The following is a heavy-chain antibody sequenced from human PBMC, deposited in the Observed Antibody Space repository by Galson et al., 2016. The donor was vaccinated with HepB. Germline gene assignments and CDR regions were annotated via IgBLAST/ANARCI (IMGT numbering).Heavy chain of an antibody. Sequence: SLRLSCAASGFTLSDYYMSWIRQAPGKGLEWVSYISGSSSYTNYADSVKGRFTIFRDNARNSLYLQMNSLRAEDTAVYYCARDIWNDGYYYMDVWGKGTTVTVSS. CDR2: ISGSSSYT. V-gene: IGHV3-11*06. J-gene: IGHJ6*03. CDR3: ARDIWNDGYYYMDV. D-gene: IGHD1-1*01. CDR1: GFTLSDYY.